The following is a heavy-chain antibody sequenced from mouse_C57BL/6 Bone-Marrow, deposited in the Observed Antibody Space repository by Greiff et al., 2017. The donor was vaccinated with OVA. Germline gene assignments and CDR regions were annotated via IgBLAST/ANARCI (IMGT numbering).Heavy chain of an antibody. CDR3: ASGYYRYFDD. CDR2: IYPSDSET. V-gene: IGHV1-61*01. CDR1: GYTFTSYW. J-gene: IGHJ1*03. Sequence: QVQLQQPGAELVRPGSSVKLSCKASGYTFTSYWMDWVKQRPGQGLEWIGNIYPSDSETHYNQKFKDKATLTVDKSSSTAYMQLSSLTSEDSAVSYCASGYYRYFDDWGTGTTVTVSS. D-gene: IGHD2-2*01.